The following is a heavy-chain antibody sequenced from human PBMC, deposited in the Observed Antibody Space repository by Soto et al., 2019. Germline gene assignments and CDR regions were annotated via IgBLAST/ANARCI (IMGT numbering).Heavy chain of an antibody. D-gene: IGHD3-10*01. CDR1: GASVSRIGFH. J-gene: IGHJ4*02. CDR2: IYDAGTT. V-gene: IGHV4-39*01. Sequence: QVQLQESGPGLVKPSETLSLTCAVSGASVSRIGFHWGWIRQPPGQGLEWIGSIYDAGTTFYNPSLKSRVTISADTSKNHFSLRLTSVTAADTAVYYFARRGSGHTFDYWGQGTLVTVSS. CDR3: ARRGSGHTFDY.